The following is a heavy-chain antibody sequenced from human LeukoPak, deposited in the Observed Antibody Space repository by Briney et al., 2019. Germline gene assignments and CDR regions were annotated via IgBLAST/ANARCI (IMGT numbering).Heavy chain of an antibody. D-gene: IGHD1-14*01. CDR3: ARFNHEGGYFDY. CDR2: IYTSGST. J-gene: IGHJ4*02. CDR1: GGSISSYY. V-gene: IGHV4-4*09. Sequence: PSETLSLTCTVSGGSISSYYWSWLRQPPAKGLEYIGYIYTSGSTNYNPSLKSRVTVSVDTSKNQFSLKLSSVTAADTAVYYCARFNHEGGYFDYWGQGTLVTVSS.